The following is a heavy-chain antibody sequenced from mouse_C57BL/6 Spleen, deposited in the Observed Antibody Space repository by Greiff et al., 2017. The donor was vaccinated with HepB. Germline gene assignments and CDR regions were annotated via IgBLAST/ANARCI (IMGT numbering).Heavy chain of an antibody. Sequence: QVQLQQSGAELVRPGTSVKLSCTASGYTFTSYWMHWVKQRPGQGLEWIGVIDPSDSYTNYNQKFKGKATLTVDTSSSTAYMQLSSLTSEDSAVYYCARGLVRYYFDVWGTGTTVTVSS. CDR1: GYTFTSYW. CDR2: IDPSDSYT. CDR3: ARGLVRYYFDV. V-gene: IGHV1-59*01. D-gene: IGHD1-1*01. J-gene: IGHJ1*03.